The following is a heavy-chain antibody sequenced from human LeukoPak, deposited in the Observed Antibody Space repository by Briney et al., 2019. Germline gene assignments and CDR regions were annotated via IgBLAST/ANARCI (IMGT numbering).Heavy chain of an antibody. CDR2: ISAYNGNT. CDR3: ARVKGSSSPLWYHGMDV. CDR1: GYTFTSYG. Sequence: GASVKVSCKASGYTFTSYGISWVRQAPGQGLEWMGWISAYNGNTNYAQKLQGRVTMTTDTSTSTAYMELRSLRSDDTAVYYCARVKGSSSPLWYHGMDVWGQGTTVTVSS. J-gene: IGHJ6*02. V-gene: IGHV1-18*01. D-gene: IGHD6-13*01.